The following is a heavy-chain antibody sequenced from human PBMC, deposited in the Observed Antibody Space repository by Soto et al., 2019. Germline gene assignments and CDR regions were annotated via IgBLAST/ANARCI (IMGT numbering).Heavy chain of an antibody. CDR2: INAGNGNT. Sequence: ASVKVSCKASGYTFTSYAMHWLRQAPGQRLEWMGWINAGNGNTKYSQKFQGRVTITRDTSASTAYMELSSLRSEDTAVYYCARAAYYYESSGYYPGDYWGQGTLVTVSS. V-gene: IGHV1-3*01. CDR3: ARAAYYYESSGYYPGDY. D-gene: IGHD3-22*01. J-gene: IGHJ4*02. CDR1: GYTFTSYA.